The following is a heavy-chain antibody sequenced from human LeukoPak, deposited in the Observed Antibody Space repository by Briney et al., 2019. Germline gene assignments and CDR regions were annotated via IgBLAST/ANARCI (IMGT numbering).Heavy chain of an antibody. CDR2: INHSRST. Sequence: SETLSLTCAVYGGSFSGYFWSWIRQSPGTGLEWIGEINHSRSTNYNPSLKSRVTISVDTSKNHFSLNLSSVTAADTAVYYCARDTLYYDFWSGSAYYYYGMDVWGQGTTVTVSS. D-gene: IGHD3-3*01. CDR1: GGSFSGYF. V-gene: IGHV4-34*01. CDR3: ARDTLYYDFWSGSAYYYYGMDV. J-gene: IGHJ6*02.